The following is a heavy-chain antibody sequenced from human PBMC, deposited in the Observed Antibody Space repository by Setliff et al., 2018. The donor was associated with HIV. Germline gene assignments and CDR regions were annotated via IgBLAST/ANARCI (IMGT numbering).Heavy chain of an antibody. J-gene: IGHJ4*02. D-gene: IGHD3-3*01. Sequence: PSETLSLTCNVSGDSLNTYYWSWIRQSGGKGLEWIGRIYASGKTTFNPSLKSRVRMSVDTSKNQFSLKLTSVTASDTAVYYCARGNNDLESFDYWGQGALVTVLL. CDR1: GDSLNTYY. CDR2: IYASGKT. V-gene: IGHV4-4*07. CDR3: ARGNNDLESFDY.